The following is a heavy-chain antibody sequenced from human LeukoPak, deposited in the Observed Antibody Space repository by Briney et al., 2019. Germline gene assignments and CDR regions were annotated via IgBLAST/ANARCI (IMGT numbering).Heavy chain of an antibody. CDR2: IYYSGST. Sequence: SETLSLTCTVSGGSISSSSYYWGWIRQPPGKGLEWIGSIYYSGSTYYNPSLKSRVTISVDTSKNQFSLKLSSVTAADTAVYYCATAGLLWFGELTPYYFDYWGQGTLVTVSS. D-gene: IGHD3-10*01. J-gene: IGHJ4*02. CDR1: GGSISSSSYY. CDR3: ATAGLLWFGELTPYYFDY. V-gene: IGHV4-39*07.